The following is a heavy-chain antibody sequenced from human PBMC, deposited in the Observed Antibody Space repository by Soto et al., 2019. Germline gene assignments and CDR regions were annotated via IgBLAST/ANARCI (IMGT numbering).Heavy chain of an antibody. D-gene: IGHD5-18*01. J-gene: IGHJ4*02. Sequence: PSETLSLTCTVSGGSISSSTYYGGWIRQAPGKGLEWIGSIYYSGSSYYNPSLKSRVTISVDTSKTQFSLKLSSVTAADTAVYYCARHPRDTTMMRGYFDSWGPGTLVTVS. CDR2: IYYSGSS. CDR1: GGSISSSTYY. CDR3: ARHPRDTTMMRGYFDS. V-gene: IGHV4-39*01.